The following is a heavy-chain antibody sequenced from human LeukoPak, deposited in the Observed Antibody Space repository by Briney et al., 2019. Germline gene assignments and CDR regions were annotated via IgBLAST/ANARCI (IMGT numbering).Heavy chain of an antibody. CDR2: SSTNNGNT. J-gene: IGHJ5*01. Sequence: ASVNVPCRASGYTFTSSGISWVRQAPGQGLQWTGWSSTNNGNTNYAQKFQGRGTMTRDTPTRTAYMELRRLRSDDTAVYYCARPAVSQGITTWGHGTLVTVSS. D-gene: IGHD3-10*01. CDR3: ARPAVSQGITT. CDR1: GYTFTSSG. V-gene: IGHV1-18*01.